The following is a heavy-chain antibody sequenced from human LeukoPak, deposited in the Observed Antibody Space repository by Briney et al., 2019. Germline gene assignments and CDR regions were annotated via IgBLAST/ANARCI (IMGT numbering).Heavy chain of an antibody. V-gene: IGHV3-21*01. D-gene: IGHD4-17*01. J-gene: IGHJ4*02. CDR3: ARVPGDYVDY. CDR1: GFTFSSYA. CDR2: ISSSSSYI. Sequence: GGSLRLSCAASGFTFSSYAMNWVRQAPGKGLEWVSSISSSSSYIYYADSVKGRFTISRDNAKNSLYLQMNSLRAEDTAVYYCARVPGDYVDYWGQGTLVTVSS.